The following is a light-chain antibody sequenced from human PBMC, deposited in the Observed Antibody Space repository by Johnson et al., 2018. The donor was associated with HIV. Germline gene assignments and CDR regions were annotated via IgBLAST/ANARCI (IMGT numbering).Light chain of an antibody. CDR3: GTWDSSLNAYV. V-gene: IGLV1-51*02. CDR2: ENN. Sequence: QSMLTQPPSVSAAPGQKVTISCSGSSSNIESNSVSWYQHFPGTAPKVLIYENNKRPSGIPDRFSGSKSGTSATLVITGLQTGDEADYYCGTWDSSLNAYVFGAATKVAVL. CDR1: SSNIESNS. J-gene: IGLJ1*01.